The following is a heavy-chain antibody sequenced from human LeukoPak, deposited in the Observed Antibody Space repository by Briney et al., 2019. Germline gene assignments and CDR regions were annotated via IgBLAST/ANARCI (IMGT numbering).Heavy chain of an antibody. CDR2: MNPKTGNT. CDR1: GYTFTNFD. J-gene: IGHJ4*02. Sequence: GASVKVSCKASGYTFTNFDINWVRQATGQGLEWMGWMNPKTGNTGSAQKLQGRVTITGNTSISTAYMELSSLRSEDTAVYYCAAAPPDTSGYYSYYFDYWGQETLVTVSS. CDR3: AAAPPDTSGYYSYYFDY. D-gene: IGHD3-22*01. V-gene: IGHV1-8*01.